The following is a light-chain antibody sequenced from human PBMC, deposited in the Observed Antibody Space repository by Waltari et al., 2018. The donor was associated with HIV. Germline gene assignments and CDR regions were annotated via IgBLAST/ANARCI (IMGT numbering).Light chain of an antibody. CDR1: TPTIGTNS. CDR2: RNN. CDR3: ATWDDSLIWV. J-gene: IGLJ3*02. V-gene: IGLV1-47*01. Sequence: QPVLTQPPSASGTPGHGVTISCSGSTPTIGTNSVYWYQHPPGMAPKLLIYRNNRRPSGIPDRFSGSRSGTSASLAISGLRSEDEADYYCATWDDSLIWVFGGGTKLTVL.